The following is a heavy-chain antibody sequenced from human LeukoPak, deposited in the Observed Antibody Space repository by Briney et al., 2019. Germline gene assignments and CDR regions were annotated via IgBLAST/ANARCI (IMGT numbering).Heavy chain of an antibody. V-gene: IGHV1-2*02. D-gene: IGHD3-22*01. J-gene: IGHJ4*02. Sequence: ASVKVSCKASRYTFTGYYIHWVRQAPGQGLEWMGWINPNSGVTKYAQKFQGRVTVTTDTSIGTANMELRRLTSGDRAVYFCARGPPTRVVVITTGDFDYWGQGTLVTVSS. CDR3: ARGPPTRVVVITTGDFDY. CDR2: INPNSGVT. CDR1: RYTFTGYY.